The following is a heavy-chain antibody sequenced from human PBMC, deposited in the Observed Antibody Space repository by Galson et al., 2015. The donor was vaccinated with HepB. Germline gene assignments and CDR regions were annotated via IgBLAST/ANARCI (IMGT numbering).Heavy chain of an antibody. CDR1: GYTFSNYA. CDR3: ARDGRDQQLAPWSNGMDV. D-gene: IGHD6-13*01. CDR2: INTNTGNP. V-gene: IGHV7-4-1*02. Sequence: SVKVSCKASGYTFSNYAMNWVRQAPGQGLEWMGRINTNTGNPTYAQGFTGRCVFSLDTSVSTAYLQISSPKAEDTAVYYCARDGRDQQLAPWSNGMDVWGQGTTVTVSS. J-gene: IGHJ6*02.